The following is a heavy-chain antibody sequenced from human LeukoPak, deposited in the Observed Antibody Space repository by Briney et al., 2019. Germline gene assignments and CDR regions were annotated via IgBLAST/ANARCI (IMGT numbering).Heavy chain of an antibody. CDR3: ARRAGYSSTWYLDY. CDR1: GGSVSSSDYY. V-gene: IGHV4-39*01. Sequence: SETLSLTCTVSGGSVSSSDYYWAWIRQPPGKGLERIGSIYYSGSTYDNPSLKSRVTMSVDTSRNQFSLKLTSVTAADTAVYYCARRAGYSSTWYLDYWGQGTLVTVSS. CDR2: IYYSGST. J-gene: IGHJ4*02. D-gene: IGHD6-13*01.